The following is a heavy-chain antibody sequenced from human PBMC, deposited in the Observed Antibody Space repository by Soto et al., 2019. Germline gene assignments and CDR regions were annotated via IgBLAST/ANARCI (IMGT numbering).Heavy chain of an antibody. D-gene: IGHD1-26*01. CDR1: GFTFSSYS. CDR3: ARDGPYSGSHMPQDAFDI. Sequence: GGSLRLSCAASGFTFSSYSMNWVRQAPGKGLEWVSYISSSSSTIYYADSVKGRFTISRDNAKNSLYLQMNSLRDEDTAVYYCARDGPYSGSHMPQDAFDIWGQGTMVTVSS. V-gene: IGHV3-48*02. J-gene: IGHJ3*02. CDR2: ISSSSSTI.